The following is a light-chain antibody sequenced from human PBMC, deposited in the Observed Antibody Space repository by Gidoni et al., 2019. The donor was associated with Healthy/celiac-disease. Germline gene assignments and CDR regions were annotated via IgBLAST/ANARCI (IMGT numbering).Light chain of an antibody. Sequence: EIVLTQSPGTLSLSPGERATLSCRASQSVSSCYLAWYQQKPGQAPRLLIYGASSRATGIPDRFSGSGSGTDFTLTISRLEPEEFAVYYCQQYGSSPRTFGQGTKVEIK. V-gene: IGKV3-20*01. CDR2: GAS. CDR1: QSVSSCY. CDR3: QQYGSSPRT. J-gene: IGKJ1*01.